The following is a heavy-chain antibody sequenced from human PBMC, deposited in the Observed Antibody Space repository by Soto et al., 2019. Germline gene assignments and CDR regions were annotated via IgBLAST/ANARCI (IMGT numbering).Heavy chain of an antibody. CDR2: IKSKNDGGTT. J-gene: IGHJ3*02. CDR3: TTGVPRGDPKIDAFDI. CDR1: GFTFSNAW. Sequence: GGSLRLSCAASGFTFSNAWMSWVRQAPGKGLEWVGRIKSKNDGGTTDYAATVKGRFTISRDDSKNRLYLQMNSLKTEDTAVYYCTTGVPRGDPKIDAFDIWGQGTMVTVSS. V-gene: IGHV3-15*01. D-gene: IGHD2-21*01.